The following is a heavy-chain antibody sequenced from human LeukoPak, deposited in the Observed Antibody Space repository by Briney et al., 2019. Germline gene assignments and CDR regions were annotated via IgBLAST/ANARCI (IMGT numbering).Heavy chain of an antibody. CDR1: GFTFSSYA. J-gene: IGHJ5*02. CDR3: ARGYYGYLKNWFDP. Sequence: PGRSLRLSCAASGFTFSSYAMHWVRQAPGKGLEWVAVISYDGSNKYYADSVKGRFTISRDNSKNTLYLQMNSLRAEDTAVYYRARGYYGYLKNWFDPWGQGTLVTVSS. V-gene: IGHV3-30*04. CDR2: ISYDGSNK. D-gene: IGHD3-10*01.